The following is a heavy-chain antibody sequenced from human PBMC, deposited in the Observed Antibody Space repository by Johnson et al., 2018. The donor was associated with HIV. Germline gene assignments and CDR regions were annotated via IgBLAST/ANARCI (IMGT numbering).Heavy chain of an antibody. Sequence: QVQLVESGGGLVKPGGSLRLSCAASGFTFSDYYMSWIRQAPGKGLEWVSYISSSGSTIYYADSVKGRFTISRDTSKNTLYFQMNGLRAEDTAVYYGAKQNRGVFWNNDYKGDAFDIWGQGTMVTVSS. CDR1: GFTFSDYY. D-gene: IGHD3-3*01. J-gene: IGHJ3*02. CDR3: AKQNRGVFWNNDYKGDAFDI. V-gene: IGHV3-11*01. CDR2: ISSSGSTI.